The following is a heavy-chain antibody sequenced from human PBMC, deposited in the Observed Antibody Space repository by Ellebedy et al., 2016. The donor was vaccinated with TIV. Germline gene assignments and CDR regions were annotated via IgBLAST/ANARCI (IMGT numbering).Heavy chain of an antibody. CDR2: IEPSGGTT. V-gene: IGHV1-46*01. CDR3: AREDLLPSSSSHHYGIDV. Sequence: AASVKVSCKASGYTFTNYYMHWVRQAPGQGLEWMGIIEPSGGTTNYAQKFQGRVTVTRGTSTSTVYMELRSLRSEDTAVYYCAREDLLPSSSSHHYGIDVWGQGTTVTVSS. D-gene: IGHD6-6*01. J-gene: IGHJ6*02. CDR1: GYTFTNYY.